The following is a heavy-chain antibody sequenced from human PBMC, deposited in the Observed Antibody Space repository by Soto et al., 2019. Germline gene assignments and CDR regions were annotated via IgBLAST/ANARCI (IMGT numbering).Heavy chain of an antibody. CDR1: GYSFTSYW. CDR3: ARLVAAAAQNWFDP. D-gene: IGHD6-13*01. Sequence: GESLKISCQGSGYSFTSYWISWVRQMPGKGLEWMGRIDPSDSSTNYSPSFQAHVTISADKSISTAYLQWGSLKASDTAMYYCARLVAAAAQNWFDPWGQGTLVTVSP. V-gene: IGHV5-10-1*01. J-gene: IGHJ5*02. CDR2: IDPSDSST.